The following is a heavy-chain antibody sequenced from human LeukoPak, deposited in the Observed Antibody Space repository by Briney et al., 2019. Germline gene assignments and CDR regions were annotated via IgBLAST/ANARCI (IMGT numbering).Heavy chain of an antibody. CDR1: GYTFSSYY. CDR2: INPVGGGT. Sequence: ASERVSCTASGYTFSSYYMHCVRHAPRQGLVWGGIINPVGGGTRSTQKFQGRVTMTRDTSTSTVYMEVSSLRSEDAVVYYCARDQTPDGMVVWGEGTTVTVSS. CDR3: ARDQTPDGMVV. J-gene: IGHJ6*04. V-gene: IGHV1-46*01.